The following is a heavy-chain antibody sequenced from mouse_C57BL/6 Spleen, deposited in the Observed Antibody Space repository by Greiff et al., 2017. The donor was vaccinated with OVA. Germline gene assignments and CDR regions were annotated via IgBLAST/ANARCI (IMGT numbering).Heavy chain of an antibody. CDR2: ISDGGSYT. V-gene: IGHV5-4*01. D-gene: IGHD2-1*01. Sequence: DVQLVESGGGLVKPGGSLKLSCAASGFTFSSYAMSWVRQTPEKRLEWVATISDGGSYTYYPDNVKGRFTISRDNAKNNLYLQMSHLKSEDTAMYYCARDPSTHYYAMDYWGQGTSVTVSS. J-gene: IGHJ4*01. CDR3: ARDPSTHYYAMDY. CDR1: GFTFSSYA.